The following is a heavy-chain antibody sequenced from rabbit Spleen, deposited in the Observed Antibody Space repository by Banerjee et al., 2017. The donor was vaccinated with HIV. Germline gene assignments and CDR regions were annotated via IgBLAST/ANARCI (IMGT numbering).Heavy chain of an antibody. D-gene: IGHD4-2*01. CDR2: IYAASGGST. V-gene: IGHV1S40*01. CDR1: GFSFSSSYY. J-gene: IGHJ4*01. CDR3: ARDSAGREDFNL. Sequence: QSLEESGGGLVQPEGSLTLTCTASGFSFSSSYYMCWVRQAPGKGLECIACIYAASGGSTYYANWAKGRFTISKTSSTTVTLQMTSLTVADTATYFCARDSAGREDFNLWGQGTLVTVS.